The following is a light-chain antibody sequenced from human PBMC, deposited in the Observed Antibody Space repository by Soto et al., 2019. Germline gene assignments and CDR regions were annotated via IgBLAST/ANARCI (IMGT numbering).Light chain of an antibody. CDR3: HQYGVLPKT. CDR2: GVS. Sequence: IVLTQSPAALSLSPGERATLSCRASQSISANYLAWYQQKPGQAPRLLIYGVSIRATGIPDRFAGSGSGPDFTLTISRLEPEDFAVYYCHQYGVLPKTFGQGTKGISN. J-gene: IGKJ1*01. V-gene: IGKV3-20*01. CDR1: QSISANY.